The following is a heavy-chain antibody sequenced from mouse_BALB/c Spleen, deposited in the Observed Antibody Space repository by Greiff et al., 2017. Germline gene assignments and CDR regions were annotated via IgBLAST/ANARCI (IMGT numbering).Heavy chain of an antibody. CDR2: IWAGGST. CDR1: GFSLTSYG. J-gene: IGHJ4*01. V-gene: IGHV2-9*02. Sequence: VQLKESGPGLVAPSQSLSITCTVSGFSLTSYGVHWVRQPPGKGLEWLGVIWAGGSTNYNSALMSRLSISKDNSKSQVFLKMNSLQTDDTAMYYCARVYYDYDVGYYYAMDYWGQGTSVTVSS. CDR3: ARVYYDYDVGYYYAMDY. D-gene: IGHD2-4*01.